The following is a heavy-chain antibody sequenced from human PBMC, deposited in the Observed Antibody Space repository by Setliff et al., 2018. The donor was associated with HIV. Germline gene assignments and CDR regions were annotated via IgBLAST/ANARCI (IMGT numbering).Heavy chain of an antibody. CDR2: ISYDGRNK. CDR3: AIWEATMGFDS. Sequence: GGSLRLSCAASGFTFSNFAVHWVRQAPGKGLEWVAVISYDGRNKDYANSVKGRFTISRDNSKNTLFLQMDGLITEDTAVYYCAIWEATMGFDSWGQGTLVTVSS. CDR1: GFTFSNFA. V-gene: IGHV3-30*04. D-gene: IGHD1-26*01. J-gene: IGHJ4*02.